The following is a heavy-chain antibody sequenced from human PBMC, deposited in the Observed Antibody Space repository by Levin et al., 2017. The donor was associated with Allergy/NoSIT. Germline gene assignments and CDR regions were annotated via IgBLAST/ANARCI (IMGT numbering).Heavy chain of an antibody. V-gene: IGHV3-23*01. CDR3: AKSQGLSGRSFGD. CDR2: ISESGAHT. CDR1: GFTFSSYA. Sequence: GGSLRLSCAASGFTFSSYAMSWVRQAPGKGLGWVAAISESGAHTYYADSVRGRFTIPRDNSENTLYLQMNSLRAEDTAVYYCAKSQGLSGRSFGDWGQGTLVTVSS. D-gene: IGHD1-26*01. J-gene: IGHJ4*02.